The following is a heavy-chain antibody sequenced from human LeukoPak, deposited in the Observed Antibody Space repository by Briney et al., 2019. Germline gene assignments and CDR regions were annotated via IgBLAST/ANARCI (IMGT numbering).Heavy chain of an antibody. D-gene: IGHD6-19*01. Sequence: SETLSLTCTVSGGSINSYYWSWIRQPPGKGLEWIGYIYYSGSTNYNPSLKSRVTISVDTSKNQFSLKLSSVTAADTAVYYCARAPDSSGWYGPLDYWGQGTLVTVSS. CDR3: ARAPDSSGWYGPLDY. J-gene: IGHJ4*02. CDR2: IYYSGST. CDR1: GGSINSYY. V-gene: IGHV4-59*01.